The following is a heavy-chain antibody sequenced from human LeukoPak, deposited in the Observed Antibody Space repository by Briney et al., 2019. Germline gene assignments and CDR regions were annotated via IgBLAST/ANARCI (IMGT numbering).Heavy chain of an antibody. CDR1: GFTFSGYE. J-gene: IGHJ4*02. Sequence: GGSLRLSCAASGFTFSGYEMNWVRQAPGKGLEWVSYISSSGNTRYYADSVKGRFTISRDNAKNSLYLQMNSLRAEDTAVYYCARDGGYSGYDCFDYWGQGTLVTVSS. D-gene: IGHD5-12*01. V-gene: IGHV3-48*03. CDR3: ARDGGYSGYDCFDY. CDR2: ISSSGNTR.